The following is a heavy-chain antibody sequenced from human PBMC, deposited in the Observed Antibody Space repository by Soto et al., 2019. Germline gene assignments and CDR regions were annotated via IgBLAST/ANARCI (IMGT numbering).Heavy chain of an antibody. Sequence: XGTLSLTFAVYGGSFSGYYWSGIRQPPGKGLEWIGEINHSGSTNYNPSLKSRVTISVDTSKNQFSLKLSSVTAADTAVYYRARGIYSSSRWYNWFDPWAQGTLVTVSS. CDR1: GGSFSGYY. CDR3: ARGIYSSSRWYNWFDP. D-gene: IGHD6-13*01. CDR2: INHSGST. V-gene: IGHV4-34*01. J-gene: IGHJ5*02.